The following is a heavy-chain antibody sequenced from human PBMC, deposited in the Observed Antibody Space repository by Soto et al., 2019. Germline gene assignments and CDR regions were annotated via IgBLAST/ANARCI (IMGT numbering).Heavy chain of an antibody. D-gene: IGHD3-9*01. CDR2: IYYSGST. Sequence: SETLSLTCTVSGCSISSYYWSWIRQPPGKGLEWIGYIYYSGSTNYNPSLKSRVTISVDTSKNQFSRKLSSVTAADTAVYYCARSMYYDIVTGYYHHFDYWGQGTLVTVSS. CDR3: ARSMYYDIVTGYYHHFDY. V-gene: IGHV4-59*01. J-gene: IGHJ4*02. CDR1: GCSISSYY.